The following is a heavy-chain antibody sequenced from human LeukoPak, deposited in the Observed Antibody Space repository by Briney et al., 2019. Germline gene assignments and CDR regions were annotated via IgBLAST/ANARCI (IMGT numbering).Heavy chain of an antibody. CDR1: GGSFSGYY. CDR2: INHSGST. J-gene: IGHJ4*02. V-gene: IGHV4-34*01. CDR3: ARSYSSSWRGDY. Sequence: SETLSLTCAVYGGSFSGYYWSWIRQPPGKGLEWIGEINHSGSTNYNPSLKSRVTISVDTSKNQFSLKLSSVTAADTAVYYCARSYSSSWRGDYWGQGTLVTVSS. D-gene: IGHD6-6*01.